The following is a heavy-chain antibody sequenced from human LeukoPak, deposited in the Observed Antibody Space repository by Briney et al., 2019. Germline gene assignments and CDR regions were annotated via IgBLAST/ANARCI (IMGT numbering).Heavy chain of an antibody. Sequence: SETLSLTCAVSGGSISSGGYSWSWIRQPPGKGLEWIGYIYHSGSTYYNPSLKSRVTISVDRSKNQFSLKLSSVIAADTAVYYCARDPSHCSGGSCYYYGMDVWGQGTTVTVSS. J-gene: IGHJ6*02. CDR1: GGSISSGGYS. CDR3: ARDPSHCSGGSCYYYGMDV. CDR2: IYHSGST. D-gene: IGHD2-15*01. V-gene: IGHV4-30-2*01.